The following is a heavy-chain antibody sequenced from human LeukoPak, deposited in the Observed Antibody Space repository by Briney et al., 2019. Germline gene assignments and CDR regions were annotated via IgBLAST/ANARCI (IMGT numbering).Heavy chain of an antibody. V-gene: IGHV1-2*02. D-gene: IGHD3-10*01. Sequence: ASVTVSFKASGYTFTDYYMHWVRHAPGQGGEGMGWVNNNSGGTNFAQNFQRRLTMTRDPSISTAYMELSRLRSDDAAVYYCARTGTYYSGMYYFDYWGQGTLVTVSS. CDR3: ARTGTYYSGMYYFDY. CDR1: GYTFTDYY. J-gene: IGHJ4*02. CDR2: VNNNSGGT.